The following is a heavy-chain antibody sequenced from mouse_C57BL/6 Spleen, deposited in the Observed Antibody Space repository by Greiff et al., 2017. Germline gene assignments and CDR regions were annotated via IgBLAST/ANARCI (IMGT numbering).Heavy chain of an antibody. CDR2: IRSKSNNYAT. J-gene: IGHJ4*01. CDR1: GFSFNTYA. CDR3: VRSLGDGRAMDY. D-gene: IGHD2-3*01. V-gene: IGHV10-1*01. Sequence: EVKLVESGGGLVQPKGSLKLSCAASGFSFNTYAMNWVRQAPGKGLEWVARIRSKSNNYATYYADSVKDRFTISRDDSESMLYLQMNNLKTEDTAMYYCVRSLGDGRAMDYWGQGTSVTVSS.